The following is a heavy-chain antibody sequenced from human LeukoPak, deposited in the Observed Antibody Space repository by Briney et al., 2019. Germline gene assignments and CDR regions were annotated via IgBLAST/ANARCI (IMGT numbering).Heavy chain of an antibody. Sequence: SETLSLTCAVYGGSFSGYYWSWIRQPPGKGLEWIGEINHSGSTNYNPSLKSRVTISVDTSKNRFSLKLSSVTAADTAVYYCARARITIFGVVTQHDYWGQGTLVTVSS. V-gene: IGHV4-34*01. CDR3: ARARITIFGVVTQHDY. D-gene: IGHD3-3*01. CDR1: GGSFSGYY. CDR2: INHSGST. J-gene: IGHJ4*02.